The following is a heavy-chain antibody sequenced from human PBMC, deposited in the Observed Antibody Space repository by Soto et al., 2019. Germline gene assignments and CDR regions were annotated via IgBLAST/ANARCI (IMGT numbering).Heavy chain of an antibody. CDR3: AREHTNTFAAVSWFAD. V-gene: IGHV6-1*01. D-gene: IGHD4-4*01. CDR2: TYYRSKWYN. Sequence: SQTLSLTCAISGDSVSSNSAAWNWIRQSPSRGLEWLGRTYYRSKWYNDYAVSVRSRITINPDTSKNQFSLQLNSVTPEDTAVYYCAREHTNTFAAVSWFADWGHGTLVTVSS. CDR1: GDSVSSNSAA. J-gene: IGHJ4*01.